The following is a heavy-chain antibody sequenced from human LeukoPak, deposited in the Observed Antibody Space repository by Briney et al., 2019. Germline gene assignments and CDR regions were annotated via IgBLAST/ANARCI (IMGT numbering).Heavy chain of an antibody. Sequence: PGGSLRLSCAASGFTVSSKYMSWIRQAPGKGLEWVSIMYDGGRTYYADSVRGRLTISRDNSKNTLHLQVNSLRADDTAVYYCARGLTYSSLDYWGQGTQVTVSS. CDR2: MYDGGRT. V-gene: IGHV3-53*01. D-gene: IGHD5-12*01. CDR3: ARGLTYSSLDY. J-gene: IGHJ4*02. CDR1: GFTVSSKY.